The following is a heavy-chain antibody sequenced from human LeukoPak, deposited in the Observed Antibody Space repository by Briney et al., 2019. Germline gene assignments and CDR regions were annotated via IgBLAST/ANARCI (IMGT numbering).Heavy chain of an antibody. D-gene: IGHD1-1*01. CDR3: ARDVRTGTTTGIGY. CDR2: INPNSGGT. CDR1: GYTFTDYY. J-gene: IGHJ4*02. Sequence: ASVKVSCKASGYTFTDYYMHWVRQAPGQGLEWMGWINPNSGGTNYAQKFQGRVTMTRDTSISTAYMELSRLRSDDTAVYYCARDVRTGTTTGIGYWGQGTLVTVSS. V-gene: IGHV1-2*02.